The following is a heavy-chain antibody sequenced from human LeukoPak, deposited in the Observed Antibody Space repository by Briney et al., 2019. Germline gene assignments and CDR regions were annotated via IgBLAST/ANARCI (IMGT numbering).Heavy chain of an antibody. D-gene: IGHD3-3*01. CDR3: AGGKLFDFWSGYYPMDDS. CDR2: IIPIFGTL. Sequence: GASVKVSCKASGGTFGNYAISWVRQAPGQGLVWMGGIIPIFGTLNYAQKFQGRVTITADESTSTVYMELSSLKSEDTAVYYCAGGKLFDFWSGYYPMDDSWGQGTLVTVSS. CDR1: GGTFGNYA. V-gene: IGHV1-69*01. J-gene: IGHJ4*02.